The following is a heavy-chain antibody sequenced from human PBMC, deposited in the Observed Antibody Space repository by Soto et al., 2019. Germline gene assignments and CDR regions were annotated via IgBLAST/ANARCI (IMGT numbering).Heavy chain of an antibody. J-gene: IGHJ3*02. CDR3: ARDYYDSSGYYSPDAFDI. CDR1: GGTFSSYA. V-gene: IGHV1-69*13. CDR2: IIPIFGTA. Sequence: PVKVSCKASGGTFSSYAISWVRQSPGQGLEWMGGIIPIFGTANYAQKFQGRVTITADESTSTAYMELSSLRSEDTAVYYCARDYYDSSGYYSPDAFDIWGQGTMVTVS. D-gene: IGHD3-22*01.